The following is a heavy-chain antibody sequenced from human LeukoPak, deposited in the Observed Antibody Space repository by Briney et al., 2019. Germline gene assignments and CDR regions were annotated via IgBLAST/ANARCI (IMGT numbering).Heavy chain of an antibody. Sequence: PSETLSLTCTASGGSISSYYWNWLRQPPGKGLEWIGYIYYSGITNYNPSLKSRATISVDMSKNQFSLKLSSVTAADTAVYYCARARGGSSWYPGEGYYYGMDVWGQGTTVTVSS. CDR1: GGSISSYY. J-gene: IGHJ6*02. D-gene: IGHD6-13*01. CDR3: ARARGGSSWYPGEGYYYGMDV. V-gene: IGHV4-59*01. CDR2: IYYSGIT.